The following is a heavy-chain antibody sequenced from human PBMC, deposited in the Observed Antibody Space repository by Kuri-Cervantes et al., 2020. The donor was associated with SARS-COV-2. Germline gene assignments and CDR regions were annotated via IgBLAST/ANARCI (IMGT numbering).Heavy chain of an antibody. D-gene: IGHD2-2*01. Sequence: SVKVSCKASGGTFSSYAVTWVRQAPGRGCEWMGRIIPLFGTTIYAEKFRGRVTITADKSTNTAYMDLSSLRSEDTAVYYCARPYCTSSTCYDGTFGSWGQGTLVTVSS. V-gene: IGHV1-69*06. J-gene: IGHJ4*02. CDR1: GGTFSSYA. CDR3: ARPYCTSSTCYDGTFGS. CDR2: IIPLFGTT.